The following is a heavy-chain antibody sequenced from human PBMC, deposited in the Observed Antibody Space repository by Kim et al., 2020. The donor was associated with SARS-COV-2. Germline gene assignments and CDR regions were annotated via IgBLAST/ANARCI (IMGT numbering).Heavy chain of an antibody. J-gene: IGHJ3*02. V-gene: IGHV3-23*01. Sequence: GGSLRLSCAASGFTFRNFAMSWVRQAPGKGLEWVSAISGGGGTTYYADSVKGRFTISRDNSKNTLYLQMNSLRAEDTAVYYCAKTFSGYDSDDAFDIWGQGTMVTVSS. CDR3: AKTFSGYDSDDAFDI. D-gene: IGHD5-12*01. CDR2: ISGGGGTT. CDR1: GFTFRNFA.